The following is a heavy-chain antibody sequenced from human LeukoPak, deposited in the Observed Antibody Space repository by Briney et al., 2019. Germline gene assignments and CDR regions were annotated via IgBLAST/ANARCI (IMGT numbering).Heavy chain of an antibody. J-gene: IGHJ4*02. CDR2: ISSSGSTI. CDR1: GFTFSDYY. Sequence: GGSLRLSCAASGFTFSDYYMSWIRQAPGKGLEWVSYISSSGSTIYYADSVKGRLTISRDNAKNSLYLQMNRLRAEDTAVYYCARDRTRYCSGGSCYYYWGQGTLVTVSS. CDR3: ARDRTRYCSGGSCYYY. D-gene: IGHD2-15*01. V-gene: IGHV3-11*01.